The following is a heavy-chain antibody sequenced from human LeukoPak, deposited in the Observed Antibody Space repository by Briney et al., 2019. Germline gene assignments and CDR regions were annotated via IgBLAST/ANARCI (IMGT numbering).Heavy chain of an antibody. Sequence: ASVKVSCKASGGTFSSYAISWVRQAPGQGLEWMGRIIPILGIANYAQKFQGRVTITADKSTSTAYMELSSLRSEDTAVYYCARSLYSSSSRFNDAFDIWGQGTMVTVSS. J-gene: IGHJ3*02. CDR3: ARSLYSSSSRFNDAFDI. CDR1: GGTFSSYA. D-gene: IGHD6-6*01. CDR2: IIPILGIA. V-gene: IGHV1-69*04.